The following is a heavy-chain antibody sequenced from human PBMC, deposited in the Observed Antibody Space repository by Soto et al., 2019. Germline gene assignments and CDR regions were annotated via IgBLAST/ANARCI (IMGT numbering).Heavy chain of an antibody. CDR2: INEDGSWK. J-gene: IGHJ6*02. D-gene: IGHD3-10*01. Sequence: VQLVEAGGDMVQPGGSLRLSCAASGFTFSSYWMSWVRQAPGKGLEWVANINEDGSWKYYVDSVKGRFTISRGNAKNSLYLQMNSLRAEDTAVYYCARDPTGRSDVWGQGTTVTVSS. CDR3: ARDPTGRSDV. V-gene: IGHV3-7*04. CDR1: GFTFSSYW.